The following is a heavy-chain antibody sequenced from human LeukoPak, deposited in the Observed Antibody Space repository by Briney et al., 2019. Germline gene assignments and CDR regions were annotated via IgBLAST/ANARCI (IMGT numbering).Heavy chain of an antibody. V-gene: IGHV4-39*01. CDR1: GGSISSSSYY. D-gene: IGHD6-13*01. Sequence: SETLSLTCTVSGGSISSSSYYWGWIRQPPGKGREWIGSIYYSGSTYYNPSLKSRVTISVDTSKNQFSLKLSSVTAADTAAYYCASPAGYSSSWYPPFDYWGQGTLVTVSS. CDR3: ASPAGYSSSWYPPFDY. CDR2: IYYSGST. J-gene: IGHJ4*02.